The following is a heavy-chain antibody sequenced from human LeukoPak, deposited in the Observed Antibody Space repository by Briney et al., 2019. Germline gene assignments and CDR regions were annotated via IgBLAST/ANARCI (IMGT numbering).Heavy chain of an antibody. Sequence: PSETLSLTCTVSGGSISSSSYYWGWIRQTPGKGLGWIGSVYYGGNKYDNPSLKSRVSISKDMSKNQFSLKVTSVTAADTAVYYCARVSLSNAIDIWGQGAMVTVSS. CDR2: VYYGGNK. CDR3: ARVSLSNAIDI. J-gene: IGHJ3*02. V-gene: IGHV4-39*07. CDR1: GGSISSSSYY.